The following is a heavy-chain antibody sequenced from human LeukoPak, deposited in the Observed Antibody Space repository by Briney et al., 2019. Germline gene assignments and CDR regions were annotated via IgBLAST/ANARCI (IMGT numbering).Heavy chain of an antibody. D-gene: IGHD3-9*01. CDR2: IYHSGST. CDR3: ARGDDILTGYYGGGFDP. Sequence: SETLSLTCTVPGGSISSGGYYWSWIRQPPGKGLEWIGYIYHSGSTYYNPSLKSRVTISVDRSKNQFSLKLSSVTAADTAVYYCARGDDILTGYYGGGFDPWGQGTLVTVSS. CDR1: GGSISSGGYY. V-gene: IGHV4-30-2*01. J-gene: IGHJ5*02.